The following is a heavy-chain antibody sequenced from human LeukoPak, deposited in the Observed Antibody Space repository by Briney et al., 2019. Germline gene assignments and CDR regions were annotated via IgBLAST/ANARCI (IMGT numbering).Heavy chain of an antibody. Sequence: SQTLSLTCAISGDSVSSNSAAWNWIRPSPSRGLEWLGRTYYRSKWYNDYAVSVKSRITINPDTSKNQFSLQLNSVTPEDTAVYYCARGKYSSSWLTRLNWFDPWGQGTLVTVSS. CDR2: TYYRSKWYN. D-gene: IGHD6-13*01. V-gene: IGHV6-1*01. CDR3: ARGKYSSSWLTRLNWFDP. CDR1: GDSVSSNSAA. J-gene: IGHJ5*02.